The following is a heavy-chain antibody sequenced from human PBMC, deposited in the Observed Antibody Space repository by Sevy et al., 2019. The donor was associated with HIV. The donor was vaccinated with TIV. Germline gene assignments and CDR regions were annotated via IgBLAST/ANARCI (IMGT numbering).Heavy chain of an antibody. Sequence: GGSLRLSCAATGFTVTSNYMSWVRQGPWKGLEWVSAFYNGDSTQYADSVKGRFTISRDKSNNTLYLQMDSLRAEDTAVYYCAREAGSSSFDYWGQGTLVTVSS. J-gene: IGHJ4*02. D-gene: IGHD6-13*01. CDR3: AREAGSSSFDY. CDR2: FYNGDST. V-gene: IGHV3-53*01. CDR1: GFTVTSNY.